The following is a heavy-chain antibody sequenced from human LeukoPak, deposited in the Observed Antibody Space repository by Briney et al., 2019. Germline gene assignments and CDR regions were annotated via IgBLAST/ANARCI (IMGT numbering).Heavy chain of an antibody. CDR1: GGSISSHY. V-gene: IGHV4-59*11. CDR3: ASSAGTAPTNFDY. D-gene: IGHD1-1*01. CDR2: IYYSGST. Sequence: PSETLSLTCTVSGGSISSHYWSWIRQPSGKGLEWIGYIYYSGSTNYNPSLKSRVTISVDTSKNQFSLKLSSVTAADTAVYYCASSAGTAPTNFDYWGQGTLVTVSS. J-gene: IGHJ4*02.